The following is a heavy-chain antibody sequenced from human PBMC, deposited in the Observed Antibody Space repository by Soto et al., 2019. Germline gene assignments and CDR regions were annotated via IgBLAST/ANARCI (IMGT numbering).Heavy chain of an antibody. CDR2: ISTSGGST. J-gene: IGHJ6*02. V-gene: IGHV3-23*01. D-gene: IGHD3-10*01. CDR1: GFSFSSYA. CDR3: AKDWVPMDV. Sequence: EVQLLESGGGLVQPGGSLRLSCAASGFSFSSYAMSWVRQAPGKGLEWVSGISTSGGSTYYADSVKGRFTTSRDNSRSTLYLQMNSLRAEDTAVYYCAKDWVPMDVWGQGTTVTVSS.